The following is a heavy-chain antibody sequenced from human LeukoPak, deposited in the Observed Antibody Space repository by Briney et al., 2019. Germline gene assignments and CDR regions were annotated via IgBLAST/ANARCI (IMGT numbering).Heavy chain of an antibody. Sequence: SETLSLTCTVSGGSISSPSYYWGWIRQPPGKGLEWIGSIYYSGSTYYNPSLKTRVTISVDTSKNQFSLKLSSVPAADTAVYYCARHEQWLGSLDPWGQGTLVTVSS. CDR1: GGSISSPSYY. CDR2: IYYSGST. V-gene: IGHV4-39*01. D-gene: IGHD6-19*01. CDR3: ARHEQWLGSLDP. J-gene: IGHJ5*02.